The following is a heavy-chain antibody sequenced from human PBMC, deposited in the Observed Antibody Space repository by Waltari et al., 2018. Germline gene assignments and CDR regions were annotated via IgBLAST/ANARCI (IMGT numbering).Heavy chain of an antibody. CDR3: ARGSGSYRIDY. D-gene: IGHD1-26*01. V-gene: IGHV4-59*11. CDR2: IYYSGST. CDR1: GGSISSHY. J-gene: IGHJ4*02. Sequence: QVQLQESGPGLVKPSETLSLTCTVSGGSISSHYWSWIRQPPGKGLEWIGYIYYSGSTNYTPSLKSRVTISVDTSKNQFSLKLSSVTAADTAVYYCARGSGSYRIDYWGQGTLVTVSS.